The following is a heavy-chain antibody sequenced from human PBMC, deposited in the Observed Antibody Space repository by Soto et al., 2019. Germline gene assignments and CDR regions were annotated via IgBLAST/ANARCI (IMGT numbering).Heavy chain of an antibody. CDR2: IKQDESDK. CDR3: VRDIGFDYVN. V-gene: IGHV3-7*01. Sequence: EVQLVDSGGGLVQPGGSLRISCKGSGFSFSSYWMSWVRQAPGKGLEWVASIKQDESDKYYVDSMKGRVTISRANVDDSLFLHMNSLSAEDAAVYFCVRDIGFDYVNWGQGTVVPVSS. J-gene: IGHJ4*02. D-gene: IGHD3-16*01. CDR1: GFSFSSYW.